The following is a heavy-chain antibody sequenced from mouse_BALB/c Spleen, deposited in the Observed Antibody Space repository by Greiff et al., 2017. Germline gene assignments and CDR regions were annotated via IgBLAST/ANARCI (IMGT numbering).Heavy chain of an antibody. J-gene: IGHJ4*01. Sequence: DVMLVESGGGLVQPGGSRKLSCAASGFTFSSFGMHWVRQAPEKGLEWVAYISSGSSTIYYADTVKGRFTISRDNPKNTLFLQMTSLRSEDTAMYYCARSSNLYAMDYWGQGTSVTVSS. D-gene: IGHD2-5*01. V-gene: IGHV5-17*02. CDR1: GFTFSSFG. CDR3: ARSSNLYAMDY. CDR2: ISSGSSTI.